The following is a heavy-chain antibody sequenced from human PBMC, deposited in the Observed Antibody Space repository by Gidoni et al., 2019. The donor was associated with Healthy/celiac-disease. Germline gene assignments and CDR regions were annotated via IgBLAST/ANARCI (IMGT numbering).Heavy chain of an antibody. CDR1: GGSISSYY. CDR3: ARLEAVAGIGY. D-gene: IGHD6-19*01. J-gene: IGHJ4*02. V-gene: IGHV4-59*08. Sequence: QVQLQESGPGLVKPSETLSLTCTVSGGSISSYYWSWIRQPPGKGLEWIGYIYYSGSTNYNPALKSRVTRSVDTSKNQFSLKLSSVTAADTAVYYCARLEAVAGIGYWGQGTLVTVSS. CDR2: IYYSGST.